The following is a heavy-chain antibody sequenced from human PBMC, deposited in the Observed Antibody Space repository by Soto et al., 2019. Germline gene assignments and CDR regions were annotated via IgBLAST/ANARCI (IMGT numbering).Heavy chain of an antibody. V-gene: IGHV4-31*03. D-gene: IGHD2-15*01. CDR3: ARLIVVVVAATPVSAFDI. Sequence: SETLSLTCTVSGVSISSGGYYCSWIRQHPGKGLEWIGYIYYSGSTYYNPSLKSRVTISVDTSKNQFSLKLSSVTAADTAVYYCARLIVVVVAATPVSAFDIWGQGTMVTVSS. CDR1: GVSISSGGYY. J-gene: IGHJ3*02. CDR2: IYYSGST.